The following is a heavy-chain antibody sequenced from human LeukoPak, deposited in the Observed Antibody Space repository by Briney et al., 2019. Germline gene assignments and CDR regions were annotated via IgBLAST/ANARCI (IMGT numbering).Heavy chain of an antibody. V-gene: IGHV3-23*01. CDR1: GFTFSSYA. CDR3: AKVFSAIVWYFDL. Sequence: PGGSLRLSCAASGFTFSSYAMSWVRHAPGKGLEWGSAISGSGGSTYYADSVKGRFTISRDNSKNTLYLQMNSLRAEDTAVYYCAKVFSAIVWYFDLWGRGTLVTVSS. J-gene: IGHJ2*01. D-gene: IGHD5-18*01. CDR2: ISGSGGST.